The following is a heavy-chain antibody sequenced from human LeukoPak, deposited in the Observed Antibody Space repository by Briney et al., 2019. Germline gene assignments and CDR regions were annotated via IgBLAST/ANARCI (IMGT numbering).Heavy chain of an antibody. V-gene: IGHV3-7*01. CDR1: GFTFSSYG. J-gene: IGHJ6*02. D-gene: IGHD7-27*01. CDR2: IKQDGSEK. Sequence: GGSLRLSCAASGFTFSSYGMSWVRQAPGKGLEWVANIKQDGSEKYYVDSVKGRFTISRDNAKNSLYLQMNSLRAEDTAVYYCARDSLINWGPGYYYYGMDVWGQGTTVTVSS. CDR3: ARDSLINWGPGYYYYGMDV.